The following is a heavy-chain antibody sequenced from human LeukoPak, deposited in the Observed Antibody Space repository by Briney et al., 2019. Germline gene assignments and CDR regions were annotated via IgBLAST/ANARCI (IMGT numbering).Heavy chain of an antibody. J-gene: IGHJ4*02. Sequence: SETLSLTCTVSAGSISSSTYSWGWIRQPPGKGLEWIGSIYYSGSTDYNPSLKSRVTISVDTSKNQFSLKLSSVTAADTAVYYCASMTTETTFGYWGQGTLVTVSS. D-gene: IGHD4-17*01. CDR3: ASMTTETTFGY. V-gene: IGHV4-39*01. CDR2: IYYSGST. CDR1: AGSISSSTYS.